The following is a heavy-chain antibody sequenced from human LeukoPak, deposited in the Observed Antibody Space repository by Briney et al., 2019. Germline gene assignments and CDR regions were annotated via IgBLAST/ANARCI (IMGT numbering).Heavy chain of an antibody. CDR3: ARYRNCGSGGYDAFDI. CDR2: IYHSGST. D-gene: IGHD2-21*02. CDR1: GYSISSGYY. Sequence: ASETLSLTCTVSGYSISSGYYWGWIRQPPGKGLEWIGSIYHSGSTYYNPSLKSRVTISVDTSKNQFSLKLNSVTAADTAVYYCARYRNCGSGGYDAFDIWGQGTMVTVSS. J-gene: IGHJ3*02. V-gene: IGHV4-38-2*02.